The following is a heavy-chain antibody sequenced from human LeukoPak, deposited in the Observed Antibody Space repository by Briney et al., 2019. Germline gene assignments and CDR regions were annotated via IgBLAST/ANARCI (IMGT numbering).Heavy chain of an antibody. CDR1: GFIFPNAW. Sequence: GGSLRLSCAASGFIFPNAWMHWVRQAPGKGLVWVSRIKSDGKTNYSDSVKGRFTISRDNAKNTVSLQMNSLRAEDTGVYYCARAPSEIGGYYPEYFRHWGQGTLVTVSS. J-gene: IGHJ1*01. D-gene: IGHD3-22*01. CDR3: ARAPSEIGGYYPEYFRH. V-gene: IGHV3-74*01. CDR2: IKSDGKT.